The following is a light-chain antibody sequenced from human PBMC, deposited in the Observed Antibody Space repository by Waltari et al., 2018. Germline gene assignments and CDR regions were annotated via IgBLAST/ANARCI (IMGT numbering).Light chain of an antibody. CDR1: QDISHY. Sequence: DIQMTQSPSSLSASVGARVTITCQAGQDISHYLDWYLQKPGKAPTLLIYDASNLETGVPARFSGSGSGTDFTFTISSLQPEDIATYYCQQYDNLPRTFGGGTKVEIK. CDR2: DAS. V-gene: IGKV1-33*01. J-gene: IGKJ4*01. CDR3: QQYDNLPRT.